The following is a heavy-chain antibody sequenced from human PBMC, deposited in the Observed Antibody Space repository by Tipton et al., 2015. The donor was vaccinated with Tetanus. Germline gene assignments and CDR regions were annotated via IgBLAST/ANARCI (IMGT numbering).Heavy chain of an antibody. CDR2: INHSGST. J-gene: IGHJ6*02. V-gene: IGHV4-34*01. Sequence: TLSLTCTVSGGSISSYYWSWIRQPAGKGLEWIGEINHSGSTNYNPSLKSRVTISVDTPKNQFSRKLSSVTAADTAVYYCARGGAAAGTGQWGRYYGMDVWGQGTTVTVSS. CDR3: ARGGAAAGTGQWGRYYGMDV. D-gene: IGHD6-13*01. CDR1: GGSISSYY.